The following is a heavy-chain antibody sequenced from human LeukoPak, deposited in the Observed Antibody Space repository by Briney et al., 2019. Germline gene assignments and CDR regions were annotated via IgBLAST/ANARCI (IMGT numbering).Heavy chain of an antibody. V-gene: IGHV1-2*02. J-gene: IGHJ4*02. CDR2: ISSDTGGT. CDR1: GYTFTGSF. Sequence: ASVKVSCKVSGYTFTGSFIHWVRQAPGQGLEWMGWISSDTGGTKFARKFQGRVTMTRDTSISTAYMELHSLRSDDTAVYYCVRADPVDYWGQGTRITVSS. CDR3: VRADPVDY.